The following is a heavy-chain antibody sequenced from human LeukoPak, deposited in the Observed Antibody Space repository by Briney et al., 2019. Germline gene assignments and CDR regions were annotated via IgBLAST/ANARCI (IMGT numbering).Heavy chain of an antibody. Sequence: GGSLRLSCASSGFAFSDYEMNWVRQAPGKGLEWVSTISGSGGITYYADSVKGRFTISRDNSRNTLYLQMNSLRAEDTAVYYCAKDRELYQWGQGTLVTVSS. CDR3: AKDRELYQ. J-gene: IGHJ4*02. V-gene: IGHV3-23*01. CDR2: ISGSGGIT. CDR1: GFAFSDYE. D-gene: IGHD1-26*01.